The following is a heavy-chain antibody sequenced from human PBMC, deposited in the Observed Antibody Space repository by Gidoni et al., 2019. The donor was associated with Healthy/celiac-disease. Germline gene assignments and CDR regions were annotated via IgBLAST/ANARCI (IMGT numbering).Heavy chain of an antibody. Sequence: QVQLVRSGAEVKRPGASVKVSCRASGYTFTGYDINWVRQATGQGLEWMGWMTPNSGNTGYAQKAQGRVTMTRNTSISTAYMELSSLRSEDTAVYYRARVTAPTVAGTDYYYGMDVWGQGTTVTVSS. J-gene: IGHJ6*02. V-gene: IGHV1-8*01. CDR1: GYTFTGYD. D-gene: IGHD6-19*01. CDR3: ARVTAPTVAGTDYYYGMDV. CDR2: MTPNSGNT.